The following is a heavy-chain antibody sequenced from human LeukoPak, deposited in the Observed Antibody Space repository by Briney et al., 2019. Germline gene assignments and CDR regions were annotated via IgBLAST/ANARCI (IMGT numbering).Heavy chain of an antibody. Sequence: SETLSLTCAVYGGSFSGYYWSWIRQPPGKGLGWIGEINHSGSTNYNPSLKSRVTISVDTSKNQFSLKLSSVTAADTAVYYCAREGLDCSSTSCYSADYWGQETLVTVSS. J-gene: IGHJ4*02. D-gene: IGHD2-2*01. CDR2: INHSGST. CDR1: GGSFSGYY. V-gene: IGHV4-34*01. CDR3: AREGLDCSSTSCYSADY.